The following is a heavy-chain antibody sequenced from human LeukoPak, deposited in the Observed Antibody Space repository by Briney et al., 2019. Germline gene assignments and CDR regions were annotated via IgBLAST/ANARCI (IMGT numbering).Heavy chain of an antibody. CDR2: IIPIFGIA. J-gene: IGHJ6*02. CDR3: AKIGGYGSGNYYYTMDV. V-gene: IGHV1-69*04. D-gene: IGHD3-10*01. Sequence: SVKVSCKASGGTFSSYAISWVRQAPGQGLEWMGRIIPIFGIANYAQKFQGRVTITADKSTSTAYMELSSLRSEDTAVYYCAKIGGYGSGNYYYTMDVWGQGTTVTVSS. CDR1: GGTFSSYA.